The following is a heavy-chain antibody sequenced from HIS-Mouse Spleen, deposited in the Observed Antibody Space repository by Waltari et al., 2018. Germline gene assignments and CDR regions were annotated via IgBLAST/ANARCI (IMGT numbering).Heavy chain of an antibody. D-gene: IGHD6-13*01. V-gene: IGHV4-39*07. CDR1: GGSISSSSYY. J-gene: IGHJ2*01. CDR3: AREIPYSSSWYDWYFDL. CDR2: ISYSGST. Sequence: QLQLQESGPGLVKPSETLSLTCTVSGGSISSSSYYWGWIRQPPGKGLEWIGSISYSGSTYYNPSLKSGVTISVDTSKNQFSLKLSSVTAADTAVYYCAREIPYSSSWYDWYFDLWGRGTLVTVSS.